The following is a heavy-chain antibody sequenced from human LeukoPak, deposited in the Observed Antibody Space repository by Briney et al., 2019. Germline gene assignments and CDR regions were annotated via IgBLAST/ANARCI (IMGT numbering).Heavy chain of an antibody. Sequence: PGGSLRLSCAASGFTFSSYAMHWVRQAPGKGLEYVSAISSNGGSTYYANSVKGRFTISRDNSKNTLYLQMNSLRAEDTAVYYCAKDGTQHNPEWLLYYYYMDVWGKGTTVTVSS. V-gene: IGHV3-64*01. CDR2: ISSNGGST. CDR3: AKDGTQHNPEWLLYYYYMDV. CDR1: GFTFSSYA. D-gene: IGHD3-3*01. J-gene: IGHJ6*03.